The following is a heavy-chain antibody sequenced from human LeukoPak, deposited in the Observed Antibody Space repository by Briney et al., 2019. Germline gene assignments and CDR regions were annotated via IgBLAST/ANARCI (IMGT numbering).Heavy chain of an antibody. CDR2: IKSKTDGGTT. J-gene: IGHJ4*02. CDR1: GFTFSNAW. Sequence: KSGGSLRLSCAASGFTFSNAWMSWVRQAPGKGLEWVGRIKSKTDGGTTDYAAPVKGRFTISRDDSKNTLCLQMNSLKTEDTAVYYCTTGYQLWTEIDYWGQGTLVTVSS. D-gene: IGHD5-18*01. V-gene: IGHV3-15*01. CDR3: TTGYQLWTEIDY.